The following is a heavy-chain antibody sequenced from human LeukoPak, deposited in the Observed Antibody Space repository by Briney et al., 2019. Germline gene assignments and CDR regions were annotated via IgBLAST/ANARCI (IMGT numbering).Heavy chain of an antibody. CDR1: GGSISSYY. CDR3: ARLELVYDRLVGLDP. Sequence: SETLSLTCTVSGGSISSYYWSWIRQPPGKGLEWIGYIHYTGSTNYNPSLKSRVAISVDTSKNHFSLKLSSVTAADTAVYFCARLELVYDRLVGLDPWGQGTLVTVSS. J-gene: IGHJ5*02. V-gene: IGHV4-59*08. CDR2: IHYTGST. D-gene: IGHD1-14*01.